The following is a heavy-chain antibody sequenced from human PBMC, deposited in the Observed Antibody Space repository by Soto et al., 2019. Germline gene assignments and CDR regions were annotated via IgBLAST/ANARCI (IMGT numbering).Heavy chain of an antibody. V-gene: IGHV3-74*01. D-gene: IGHD3-3*01. Sequence: HPGGSLRLSCAASGFTFSSYWMHWVRQAPGKGLVWVSRINSDGSSTSYADSVKGRFTISRDNAKNTLYLQMNSLRAEDTAVYYCARGPSYYDFWSGPDYWGQGTLVTVSS. J-gene: IGHJ4*02. CDR2: INSDGSST. CDR3: ARGPSYYDFWSGPDY. CDR1: GFTFSSYW.